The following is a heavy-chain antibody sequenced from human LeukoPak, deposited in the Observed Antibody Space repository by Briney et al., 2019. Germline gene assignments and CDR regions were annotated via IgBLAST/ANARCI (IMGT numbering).Heavy chain of an antibody. D-gene: IGHD4-17*01. CDR2: ISSSSYI. CDR1: GFTFSSYS. V-gene: IGHV3-21*01. CDR3: ASETVTMNSNWFDP. Sequence: KTGGSLRLSCAASGFTFSSYSMNWVRQAPGKGLEWVSSISSSSYIYYADSVKGRFTISRDNAKNSLYLQMNSLRAEDTAVYYCASETVTMNSNWFDPWGQGTLVTVSS. J-gene: IGHJ5*02.